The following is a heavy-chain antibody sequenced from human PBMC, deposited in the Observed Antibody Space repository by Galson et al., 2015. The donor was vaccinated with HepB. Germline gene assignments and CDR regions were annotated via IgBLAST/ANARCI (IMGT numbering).Heavy chain of an antibody. Sequence: ETLSLTCTVSGGSVSSGSYYWSWIRQPPGKGLEWIGYIYYSGSTNYNPSLKSRVTISVDTSKNQFSLKLSSVTAADTAVYCCARETGSFPGYSYGWEGNFDYWGQGTLVTVSS. J-gene: IGHJ4*02. V-gene: IGHV4-61*01. CDR2: IYYSGST. D-gene: IGHD5-18*01. CDR1: GGSVSSGSYY. CDR3: ARETGSFPGYSYGWEGNFDY.